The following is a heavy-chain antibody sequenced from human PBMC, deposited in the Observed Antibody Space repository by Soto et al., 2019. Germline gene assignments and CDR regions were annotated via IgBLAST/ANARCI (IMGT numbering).Heavy chain of an antibody. Sequence: GGSLRLSCAASGFTFSSYAMSWVRQAPGKGLEWVSAISGSGGSTYYADSVKGRFTISRDNSKNTLYLQMNSLRAEDTAVYYCAKVGCSGGSCYSPVRAFDIWGQGTMVT. CDR2: ISGSGGST. D-gene: IGHD2-15*01. V-gene: IGHV3-23*01. CDR1: GFTFSSYA. J-gene: IGHJ3*02. CDR3: AKVGCSGGSCYSPVRAFDI.